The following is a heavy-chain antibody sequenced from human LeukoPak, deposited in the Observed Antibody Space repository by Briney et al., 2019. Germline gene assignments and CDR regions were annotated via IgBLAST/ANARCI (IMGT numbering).Heavy chain of an antibody. D-gene: IGHD6-19*01. CDR1: GFTFSNYY. Sequence: GGSLRLSCAASGFTFSNYYMTWIRQAPGKGLQWISFISDSGNTIYYADSVEGRFTISRDNAKDSLYLQMHSLRAEDTAMYYCARSTLPGRSGRTEFFQHWGQGTLVTVSS. J-gene: IGHJ1*01. CDR3: ARSTLPGRSGRTEFFQH. CDR2: ISDSGNTI. V-gene: IGHV3-11*01.